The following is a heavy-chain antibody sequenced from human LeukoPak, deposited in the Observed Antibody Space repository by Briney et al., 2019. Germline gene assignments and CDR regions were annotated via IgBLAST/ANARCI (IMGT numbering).Heavy chain of an antibody. Sequence: GGSLRLSCAASGFTFSTYAVNWVRQAPGKGLEWVSTISGSGGSTYYADSVKGRFTISRDNSKNTLYLQMNSLRAEDTAVYYCAKCPRDWYLLTGYYFDYWGQGTLVTVSS. CDR3: AKCPRDWYLLTGYYFDY. V-gene: IGHV3-23*01. CDR2: ISGSGGST. CDR1: GFTFSTYA. D-gene: IGHD3-9*01. J-gene: IGHJ4*02.